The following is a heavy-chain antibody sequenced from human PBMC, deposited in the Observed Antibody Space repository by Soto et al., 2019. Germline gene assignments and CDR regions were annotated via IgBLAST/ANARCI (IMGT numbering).Heavy chain of an antibody. Sequence: ASVKVSCKASGYTFTSYDINWVRQATGQGLEWMGWMNPNSGNTGYAQKFQGRVTRTGNTSIATAYMELGSLRSEDTAGYYCARGSLKRGYSGYDRRYYYYYYTDVWGKGTTVTVSS. CDR2: MNPNSGNT. J-gene: IGHJ6*03. V-gene: IGHV1-8*01. CDR3: ARGSLKRGYSGYDRRYYYYYYTDV. CDR1: GYTFTSYD. D-gene: IGHD5-12*01.